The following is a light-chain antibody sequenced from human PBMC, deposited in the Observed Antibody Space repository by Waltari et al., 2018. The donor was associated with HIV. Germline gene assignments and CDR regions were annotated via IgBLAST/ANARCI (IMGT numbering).Light chain of an antibody. CDR3: QSYDRISWV. J-gene: IGLJ3*02. CDR1: SSNIGAGYD. CDR2: SSS. Sequence: QSVLTQPPSVSGAPGQRVTISCTGSSSNIGAGYDVHWYQQLPGTAPKLLIYSSSGQALVVPDRFSGSKSGTSASLVITGLQAEDEADYYCQSYDRISWVFGAGTKLTVL. V-gene: IGLV1-40*01.